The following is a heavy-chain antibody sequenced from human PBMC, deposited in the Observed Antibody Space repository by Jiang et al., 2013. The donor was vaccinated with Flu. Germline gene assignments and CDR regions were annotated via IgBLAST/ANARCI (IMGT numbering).Heavy chain of an antibody. Sequence: SGGSISSFYWSWIRQPPGKGLDWIGYIAYSGTTDYNPSLKSRVTISVDKSKNQLSLKLSSVTAADTAVYYCARHFDTSYYYVDGISHGLDVWGPGTTVSVSS. CDR2: IAYSGTT. CDR3: ARHFDTSYYYVDGISHGLDV. J-gene: IGHJ6*02. V-gene: IGHV4-59*08. CDR1: GGSISSFY. D-gene: IGHD3-22*01.